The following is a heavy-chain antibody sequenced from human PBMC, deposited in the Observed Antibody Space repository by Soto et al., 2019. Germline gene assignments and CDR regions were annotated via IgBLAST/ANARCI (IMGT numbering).Heavy chain of an antibody. V-gene: IGHV4-4*02. CDR1: GASIITDNW. J-gene: IGHJ4*02. CDR3: ARASASSKLRGVVIN. Sequence: QVQLQESGPGLVKPSGTLSLTCALSGASIITDNWWSWVRQPPGKEMEWIGEIYHSGNTNFNPSVKSRVTISVDTSTNQSSLTVSSGTAADTAIYVCARASASSKLRGVVINWGQGTLVTVSS. D-gene: IGHD3-10*01. CDR2: IYHSGNT.